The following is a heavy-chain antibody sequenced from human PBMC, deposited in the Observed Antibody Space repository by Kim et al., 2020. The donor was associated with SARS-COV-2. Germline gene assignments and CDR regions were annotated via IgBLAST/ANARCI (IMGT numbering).Heavy chain of an antibody. CDR2: INQDGSGK. Sequence: GGSLRLSCAASGFTFSDYYMTWVRQAPGKGLEWVANINQDGSGKYYVDSVKGRFTISRDNAKNLLCLQMNSLRAEDTAVYYCARGRWLHGYWGQGTLVTV. J-gene: IGHJ4*02. CDR1: GFTFSDYY. D-gene: IGHD5-12*01. V-gene: IGHV3-7*01. CDR3: ARGRWLHGY.